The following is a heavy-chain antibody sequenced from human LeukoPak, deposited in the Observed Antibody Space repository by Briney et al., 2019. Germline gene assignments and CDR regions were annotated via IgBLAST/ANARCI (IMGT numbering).Heavy chain of an antibody. J-gene: IGHJ6*03. V-gene: IGHV3-23*01. CDR3: AKYDNGFFYYYLDV. Sequence: GGSLRLSCAPSGFTFSTYGMTWVRQAPGKGLEWVAGISGRGITTAYAESVEGRFTISRDNSKNTLYVQMDSLRVEDTAVYYCAKYDNGFFYYYLDVWGKGTTVTVSS. CDR1: GFTFSTYG. CDR2: ISGRGITT. D-gene: IGHD3-22*01.